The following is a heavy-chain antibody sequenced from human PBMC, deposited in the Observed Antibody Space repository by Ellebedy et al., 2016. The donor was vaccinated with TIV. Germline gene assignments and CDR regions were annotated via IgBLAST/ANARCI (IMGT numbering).Heavy chain of an antibody. Sequence: GGSLRLXXAASGFTFNTYWMSWVRQAPGKGLEWVANIKQDGTDKYYLDSVKDRFVISRDNARKSLYLQMNSLRAEDTAVYYCVRGGGAFDYWGQGTLVIVSS. CDR1: GFTFNTYW. CDR2: IKQDGTDK. D-gene: IGHD3-16*01. V-gene: IGHV3-7*04. J-gene: IGHJ4*02. CDR3: VRGGGAFDY.